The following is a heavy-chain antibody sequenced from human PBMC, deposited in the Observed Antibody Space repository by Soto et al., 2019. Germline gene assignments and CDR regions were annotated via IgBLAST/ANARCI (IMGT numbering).Heavy chain of an antibody. V-gene: IGHV1-8*01. CDR1: GYTLTSYD. CDR3: AREVGDILTGADEYYFDY. D-gene: IGHD3-9*01. Sequence: ASVKVSCKASGYTLTSYDINWVRQATGQGLEWMGWMNPNSGNTGYAQKFQGRVTMTRNTSISTAYMELSSLRSEDTAVYYCAREVGDILTGADEYYFDYWGQGTLVTVSS. J-gene: IGHJ4*02. CDR2: MNPNSGNT.